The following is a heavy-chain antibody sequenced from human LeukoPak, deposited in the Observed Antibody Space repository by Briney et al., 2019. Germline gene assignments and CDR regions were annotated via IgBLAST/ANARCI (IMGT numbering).Heavy chain of an antibody. CDR3: AKRVPYSSVWYYLDY. D-gene: IGHD6-19*01. V-gene: IGHV3-73*01. CDR1: GFTFSGSA. Sequence: PGGSLKLSCAASGFTFSGSAMHWVRQASGKGLEWVGRIRSKANSYATAYAASVKGRFTISGDNSKNTLYLQMNTLRAEDTAVYYCAKRVPYSSVWYYLDYWGQGTLVTVSS. CDR2: IRSKANSYAT. J-gene: IGHJ4*02.